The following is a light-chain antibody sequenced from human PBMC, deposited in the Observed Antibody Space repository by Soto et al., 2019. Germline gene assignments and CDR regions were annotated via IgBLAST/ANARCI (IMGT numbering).Light chain of an antibody. Sequence: IVMTQSPATLSVSPGERATLSCRASQSVSSNLAWYQQKPGQAPRLLIYGASTRATGIPARFSGSGSGTEFTLTISSLQSEDFAVYYCPQYNNWPRTFGQGTKVEIK. CDR3: PQYNNWPRT. CDR2: GAS. CDR1: QSVSSN. V-gene: IGKV3-15*01. J-gene: IGKJ1*01.